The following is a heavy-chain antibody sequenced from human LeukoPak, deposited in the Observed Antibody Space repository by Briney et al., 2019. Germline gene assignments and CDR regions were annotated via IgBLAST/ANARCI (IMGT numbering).Heavy chain of an antibody. CDR3: ARAANPNYYLYYVDV. CDR2: INWSGGST. V-gene: IGHV3-20*04. Sequence: GGPLRLSCAASGFSFDDYAMNWVRQAPGKGLEWVSGINWSGGSTGYADSVKGRFTISRDNAKNSLYLQMNSLRAEDTAFYFCARAANPNYYLYYVDVWGKGTTVTVSS. J-gene: IGHJ6*03. CDR1: GFSFDDYA.